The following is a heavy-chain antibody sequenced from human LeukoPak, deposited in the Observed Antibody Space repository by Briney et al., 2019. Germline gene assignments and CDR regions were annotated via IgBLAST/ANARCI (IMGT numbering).Heavy chain of an antibody. CDR2: IYSAGNT. CDR1: RFTVSSNY. J-gene: IGHJ4*02. CDR3: ARPHDRGYYYGFDY. V-gene: IGHV3-66*04. D-gene: IGHD3-22*01. Sequence: GGSLRLSCAASRFTVSSNYMSWVRQAPGKGLEWVSVIYSAGNTYYADSVQGRFTMSRENPENTLYLQMNSLRAEDTAVYYCARPHDRGYYYGFDYWGQGTLVTVSS.